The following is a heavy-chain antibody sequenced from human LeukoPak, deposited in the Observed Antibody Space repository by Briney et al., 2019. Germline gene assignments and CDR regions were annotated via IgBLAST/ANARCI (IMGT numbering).Heavy chain of an antibody. V-gene: IGHV3-21*01. CDR2: ISSSSSYI. CDR3: ARSGCSGGSCYSEPYYYYGMDV. D-gene: IGHD2-15*01. Sequence: GGSLRLSCAASGFTFSSYSMNWVRQAPGKGLEWVSSISSSSSYIYYADSVKGRFTISRDNAKNSLYLQMNSLRAEDTAVYYCARSGCSGGSCYSEPYYYYGMDVWGQGTTVTVSS. J-gene: IGHJ6*02. CDR1: GFTFSSYS.